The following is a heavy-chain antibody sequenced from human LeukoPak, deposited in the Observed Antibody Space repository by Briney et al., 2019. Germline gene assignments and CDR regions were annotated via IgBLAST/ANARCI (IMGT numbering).Heavy chain of an antibody. CDR2: INHSGST. J-gene: IGHJ4*02. Sequence: PSETLSLTCAVYGGCVSGYYWSWIRQPPGKGLEWIGEINHSGSTNYNPSLKSRVTISVDTSKNQFSLKLNSVTAADTGVYYCARGPDGYCSSASCHHYFDHWGQGTLVSVSS. CDR3: ARGPDGYCSSASCHHYFDH. D-gene: IGHD2-2*03. CDR1: GGCVSGYY. V-gene: IGHV4-34*01.